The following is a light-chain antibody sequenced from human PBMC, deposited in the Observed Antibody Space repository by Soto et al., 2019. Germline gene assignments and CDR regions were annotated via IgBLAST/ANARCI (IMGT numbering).Light chain of an antibody. J-gene: IGLJ3*02. CDR3: ATWDDSLNGHV. CDR2: FND. Sequence: QSALTQPPSLSGLPGQTVTISCSGTSSSIGNNAVTWYQMVPGKPPKLLVYFNDVLPAGISDRFSASKSATSASLAISGLQSEDEADYYCATWDDSLNGHVFGGGTKVTVL. CDR1: SSSIGNNA. V-gene: IGLV1-36*01.